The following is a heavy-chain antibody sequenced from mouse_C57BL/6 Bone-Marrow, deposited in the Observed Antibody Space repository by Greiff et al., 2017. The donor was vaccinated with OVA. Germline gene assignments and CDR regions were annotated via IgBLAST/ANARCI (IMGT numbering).Heavy chain of an antibody. CDR2: INPSSGYT. J-gene: IGHJ3*01. CDR3: ARRAYDYSWFAY. D-gene: IGHD2-4*01. CDR1: GYTFTSYT. V-gene: IGHV1-4*01. Sequence: QVLLQQSGAELARPGASVKMSCKASGYTFTSYTMHWVKQRPGQGLEWIGYINPSSGYTKYNQKFKDKATLTADKSSSTAYMQLSSLTSEDSAVYYCARRAYDYSWFAYWGQGTLVTVSA.